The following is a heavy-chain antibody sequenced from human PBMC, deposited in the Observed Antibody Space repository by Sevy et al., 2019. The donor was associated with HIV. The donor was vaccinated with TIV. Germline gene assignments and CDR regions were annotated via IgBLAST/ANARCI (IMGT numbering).Heavy chain of an antibody. Sequence: GGSLRLSCAASGFTFSTYWMHWVRQAPGKGLVWVSRINSDGNYRSYVESVEGRFTISGDNAQNTLFLQMSSRRVEDTAVYYCARESRGSLEGFDIWGQGTMVTVSS. CDR3: ARESRGSLEGFDI. CDR2: INSDGNYR. V-gene: IGHV3-74*01. CDR1: GFTFSTYW. J-gene: IGHJ3*02. D-gene: IGHD1-26*01.